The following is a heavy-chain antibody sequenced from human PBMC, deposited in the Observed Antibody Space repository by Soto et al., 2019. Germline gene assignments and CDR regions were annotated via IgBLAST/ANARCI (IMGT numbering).Heavy chain of an antibody. Sequence: SVKVSCKASGGTFSSYAIRWVRQAPGQGLEWMGGIIPIFGTANYAQKFQGRVTITADESTSTAYMELSSLRSEDTAVYYCARGFGQTPYYYYGMDVWGQGTTVTVS. CDR1: GGTFSSYA. D-gene: IGHD3-16*01. CDR3: ARGFGQTPYYYYGMDV. CDR2: IIPIFGTA. V-gene: IGHV1-69*13. J-gene: IGHJ6*02.